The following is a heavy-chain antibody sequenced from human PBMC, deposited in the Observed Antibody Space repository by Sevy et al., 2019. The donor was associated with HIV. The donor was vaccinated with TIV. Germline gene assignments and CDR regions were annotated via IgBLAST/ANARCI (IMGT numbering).Heavy chain of an antibody. D-gene: IGHD6-19*01. Sequence: GGSLRLSCAASGFTFDDYAMHWVRQAPGKGLEWVSGISCNSAFIGYADSVKGRLTISRDNAKNSLYLEMNSLKPEDTAFYYCAKDGGSGSGPSAEYFHHWGQRTLVTVSS. CDR1: GFTFDDYA. V-gene: IGHV3-9*01. CDR3: AKDGGSGSGPSAEYFHH. CDR2: ISCNSAFI. J-gene: IGHJ1*01.